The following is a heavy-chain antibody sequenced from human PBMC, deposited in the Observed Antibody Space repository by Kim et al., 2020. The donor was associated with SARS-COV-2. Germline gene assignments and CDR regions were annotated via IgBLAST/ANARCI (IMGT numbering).Heavy chain of an antibody. CDR1: GGSISSSNW. D-gene: IGHD3-10*01. Sequence: SETLSLTCAVSGGSISSSNWWSWVRQPPGKGLEWNGEIYHCGSTNYNPSLKSRVTISVDKSKNQFSLKLSSVTAADTAGYYCARDLRDSWFVESNDPDYWGQGTLVTVSS. V-gene: IGHV4-4*02. J-gene: IGHJ4*02. CDR3: ARDLRDSWFVESNDPDY. CDR2: IYHCGST.